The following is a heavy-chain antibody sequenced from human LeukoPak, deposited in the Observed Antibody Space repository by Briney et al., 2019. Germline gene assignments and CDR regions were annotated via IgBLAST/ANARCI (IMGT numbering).Heavy chain of an antibody. CDR3: ARDGPRLRFDY. CDR1: GGSISSGGYY. D-gene: IGHD2-15*01. V-gene: IGHV4-31*03. J-gene: IGHJ4*02. CDR2: IYYSGGT. Sequence: SETLSLTCTVSGGSISSGGYYWSWIRQHPGKGLEWIGYIYYSGGTYYNPSLKSRVTISVDTSKNQFSLKLSSVTAADTAVYYCARDGPRLRFDYWGQGTLVTVSS.